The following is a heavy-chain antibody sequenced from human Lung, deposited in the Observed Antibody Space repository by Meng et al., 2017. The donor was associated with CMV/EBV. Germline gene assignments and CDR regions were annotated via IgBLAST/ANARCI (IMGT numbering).Heavy chain of an antibody. CDR1: GFTLSSYE. CDR2: ISSSGSTL. J-gene: IGHJ6*02. D-gene: IGHD3-3*01. Sequence: GESLKISCAASGFTLSSYEMNWVRQAPGKGLEWVSYISSSGSTLYYADSVKGRFTISRDNAKNSLYLQMNSLRAEDTAVYYCARDLVSYDFWSGYSALKGNYYGMDVWGQGXTVTVSS. CDR3: ARDLVSYDFWSGYSALKGNYYGMDV. V-gene: IGHV3-48*03.